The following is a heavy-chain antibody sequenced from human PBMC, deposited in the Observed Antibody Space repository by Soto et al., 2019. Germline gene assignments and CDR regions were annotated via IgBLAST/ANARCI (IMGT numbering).Heavy chain of an antibody. V-gene: IGHV3-30*03. CDR1: GFTLSGHG. CDR3: AREKNSGYYRTVDY. Sequence: QVQLVASGGGVVQPGRSLSLSCAASGFTLSGHGLHWVRQAPGEGLEWVAVVTHDGTERHYPDSVKGRLTITRDISRNTFYLQMNSLRVEDTAMYYCAREKNSGYYRTVDYWGQGTLVTVSS. D-gene: IGHD3-10*01. CDR2: VTHDGTER. J-gene: IGHJ4*02.